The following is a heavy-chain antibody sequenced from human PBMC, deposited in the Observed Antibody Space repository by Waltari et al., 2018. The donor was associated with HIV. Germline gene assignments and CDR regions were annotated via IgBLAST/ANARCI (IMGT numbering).Heavy chain of an antibody. V-gene: IGHV3-23*05. J-gene: IGHJ4*02. D-gene: IGHD6-19*01. CDR1: GLSGATSA. CDR3: ASEAAVSAGPLDS. Sequence: EVHLAESGGGLVQPGESLRISCAVSGLSGATSALSWVRQAPGKGLQWVLSIGTSDNSTYYLDSVRGRFLISRDDSQTTVSLQMDRLTTNDTAVYYCASEAAVSAGPLDSWGQGIAVIVSS. CDR2: IGTSDNST.